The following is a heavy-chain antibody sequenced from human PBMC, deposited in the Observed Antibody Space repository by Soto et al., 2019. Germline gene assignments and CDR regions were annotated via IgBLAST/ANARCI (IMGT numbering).Heavy chain of an antibody. CDR1: GFAVSNTY. J-gene: IGHJ5*02. CDR3: ARDCSGGSCYPALGA. V-gene: IGHV3-53*01. CDR2: IYSDGTT. Sequence: EVHLVESGGGWIQPGGSLTLSCAASGFAVSNTYMSWVRQAPGRGLEWVSFIYSDGTTCYADSVKGRFTISRDTSKNTLSLQLNSLRAEDTAVYYCARDCSGGSCYPALGAWGQGTLVTVSS. D-gene: IGHD2-15*01.